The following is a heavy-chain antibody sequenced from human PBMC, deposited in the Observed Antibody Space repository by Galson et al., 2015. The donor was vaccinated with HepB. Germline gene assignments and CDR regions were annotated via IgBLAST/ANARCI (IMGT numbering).Heavy chain of an antibody. J-gene: IGHJ6*03. Sequence: SLRLSCAASGFTFSSYGMHWVRQAPGKGLEWVAVIWYDGSNKYYADSVKGRFTISRDNSKNTLYLQMNSLETEDTAVYYCTTEYYHYIDLWGRGTTVTVSS. CDR1: GFTFSSYG. V-gene: IGHV3-33*01. CDR2: IWYDGSNK. CDR3: TTEYYHYIDL.